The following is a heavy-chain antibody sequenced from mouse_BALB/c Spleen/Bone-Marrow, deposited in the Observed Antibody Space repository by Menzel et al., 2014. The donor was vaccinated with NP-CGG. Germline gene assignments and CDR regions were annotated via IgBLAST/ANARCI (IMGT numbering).Heavy chain of an antibody. CDR2: IDPSDSYT. J-gene: IGHJ4*01. CDR1: GYTFTSYW. D-gene: IGHD3-1*01. CDR3: ARSSGWNAMDY. Sequence: QVQLQQSGAELVKPGASVKLSCKASGYTFTSYWMHWVKQRPGQGLEWIGEIDPSDSYTSYNQKFKGKATLTADKSSSTAYMQLSSLASEDSAVYYCARSSGWNAMDYWGQGTSVTVSS. V-gene: IGHV1-69*02.